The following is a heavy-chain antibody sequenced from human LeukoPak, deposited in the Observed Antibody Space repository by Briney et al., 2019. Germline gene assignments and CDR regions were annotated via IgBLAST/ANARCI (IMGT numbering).Heavy chain of an antibody. CDR2: ISYDGSNK. CDR3: AKDGESSGWGDY. D-gene: IGHD6-19*01. V-gene: IGHV3-30*18. Sequence: GRSLRLSCAASGFTFSSYGMHWVRQAPGKGLEWVAVISYDGSNKYYADSVKGRFTISRDNSKNTLYLQMNSLRAEDTAVYYCAKDGESSGWGDYWGQGTLVTVSS. CDR1: GFTFSSYG. J-gene: IGHJ4*02.